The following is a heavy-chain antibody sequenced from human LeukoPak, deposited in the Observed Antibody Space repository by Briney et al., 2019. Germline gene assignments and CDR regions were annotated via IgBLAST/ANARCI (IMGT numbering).Heavy chain of an antibody. V-gene: IGHV1-69*04. D-gene: IGHD3-10*01. CDR2: IIPILGIA. J-gene: IGHJ4*02. Sequence: SVKVSCKASGGTFSIYAISWVRQAPGQGLEWVGRIIPILGIANYAQKFQGRVTITADKSTSTAYMELSSLRSEDTAVYYCARDQEGSGGLYGSGSYYNDWGQGTLVTVSS. CDR3: ARDQEGSGGLYGSGSYYND. CDR1: GGTFSIYA.